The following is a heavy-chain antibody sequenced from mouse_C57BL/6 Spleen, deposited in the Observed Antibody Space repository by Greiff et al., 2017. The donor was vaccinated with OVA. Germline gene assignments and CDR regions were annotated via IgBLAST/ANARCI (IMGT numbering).Heavy chain of an antibody. D-gene: IGHD1-1*01. CDR1: GFTFTDYY. J-gene: IGHJ1*03. Sequence: EVNVVESGGGLVQPGGSLSLSCAASGFTFTDYYMSWVRQPPGKALEWLGFIRNKANGYTTEYSASVKGRFTISRDNSQSILYLQMNALRAEDSATYYCASPTTVVATGYFDVWGTGTTVTVSS. CDR3: ASPTTVVATGYFDV. CDR2: IRNKANGYTT. V-gene: IGHV7-3*01.